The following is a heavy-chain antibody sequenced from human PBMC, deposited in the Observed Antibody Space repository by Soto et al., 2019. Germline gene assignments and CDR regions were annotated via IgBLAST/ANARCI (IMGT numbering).Heavy chain of an antibody. D-gene: IGHD2-21*01. CDR1: GDSVSSNSAA. CDR2: TYYRSKWYN. CDR3: ASCGDIYGAFCAQFDY. J-gene: IGHJ4*02. V-gene: IGHV6-1*01. Sequence: PSQTLSLTCAISGDSVSSNSAAWNWIRPSPSRGLEWLGRTYYRSKWYNDYAVSLKSRITINPDTSKNKISLQLNSVTPEDTSVYYCASCGDIYGAFCAQFDYWGLGILVTVSS.